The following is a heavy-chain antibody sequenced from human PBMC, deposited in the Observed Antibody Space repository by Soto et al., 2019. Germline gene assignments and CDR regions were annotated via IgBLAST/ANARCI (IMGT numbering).Heavy chain of an antibody. CDR2: ISHSEST. CDR3: AKDLGLHSSGWVLAAFEI. J-gene: IGHJ3*02. D-gene: IGHD6-25*01. CDR1: GGSISGYY. Sequence: QVQLQESGPGLVKPSETLSLTCTVSGGSISGYYWSWIRQSPGKGLECIGYISHSESTNYIPSLKSRVTMSVDTSKNQFFLTLTSVPVADTAVYCCAKDLGLHSSGWVLAAFEIWGQGTVVTVSS. V-gene: IGHV4-59*01.